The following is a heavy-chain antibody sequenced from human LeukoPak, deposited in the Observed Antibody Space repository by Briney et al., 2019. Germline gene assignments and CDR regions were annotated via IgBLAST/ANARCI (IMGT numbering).Heavy chain of an antibody. D-gene: IGHD3-3*01. J-gene: IGHJ4*02. CDR1: GFTFSSYG. CDR2: IKQDGSEK. V-gene: IGHV3-7*01. CDR3: AREEITYYDFWSGYYTGTPFDY. Sequence: GRSLRLSCAASGFTFSSYGIHWVRQAPGKGLEWVANIKQDGSEKYYVDSVKGRFTISRDNAKNSLYLQMNSLRAEDTAVYYCAREEITYYDFWSGYYTGTPFDYWGRGTLVTVSS.